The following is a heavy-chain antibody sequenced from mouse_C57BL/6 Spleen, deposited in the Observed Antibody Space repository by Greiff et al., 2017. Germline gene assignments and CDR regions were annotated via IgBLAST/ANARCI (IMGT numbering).Heavy chain of an antibody. V-gene: IGHV3-1*01. CDR2: ISYSGST. CDR1: GYSITSGYD. D-gene: IGHD3-1*01. J-gene: IGHJ2*01. Sequence: VQLKESGPGMVKPSQSLSLTCTVTGYSITSGYDWHWIRHFPGNKLEWMGYISYSGSTNYNPSLKSRISITHDTSKNHFFLKLNSVTTEDTATYYCARRAGYYFDYWGQDTTLTVSS. CDR3: ARRAGYYFDY.